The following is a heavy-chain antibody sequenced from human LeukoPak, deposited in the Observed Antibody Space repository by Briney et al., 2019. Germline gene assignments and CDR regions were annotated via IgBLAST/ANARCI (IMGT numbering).Heavy chain of an antibody. CDR1: GGTFSSYA. CDR2: IIPIFGTA. Sequence: GASVKVSCKASGGTFSSYAISWVRQAPGQGLEWMGGIIPIFGTANYAQKFQGRVTITADEPTSTAYMELSSLRSEDTAVYYCARVRVTGSGSYPTIDAFDIWGQGTMVTVSS. J-gene: IGHJ3*02. CDR3: ARVRVTGSGSYPTIDAFDI. V-gene: IGHV1-69*01. D-gene: IGHD3-10*01.